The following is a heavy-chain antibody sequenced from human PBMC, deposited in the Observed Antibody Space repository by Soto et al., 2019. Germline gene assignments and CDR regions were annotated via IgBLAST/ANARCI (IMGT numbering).Heavy chain of an antibody. J-gene: IGHJ4*02. D-gene: IGHD3-22*01. CDR2: ISSSSSTI. V-gene: IGHV3-48*01. Sequence: EVQVVESGGGLVQPGGSLRLSCAASGFTFITYSMNWVRQAPGKGLEWVSYISSSSSTIHYADSVKGRFTISRDNAKNSLYLQMNSLRAEDTAVYYCARAPLNYDSSGYHFDYWGQGTLVTLSS. CDR1: GFTFITYS. CDR3: ARAPLNYDSSGYHFDY.